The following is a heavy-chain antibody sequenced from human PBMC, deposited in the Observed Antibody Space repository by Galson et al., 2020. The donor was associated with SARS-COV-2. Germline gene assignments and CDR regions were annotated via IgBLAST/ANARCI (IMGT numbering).Heavy chain of an antibody. D-gene: IGHD6-19*01. CDR2: ISSSSSYI. CDR1: GFTFSSYS. Sequence: TGGSLRLSCAASGFTFSSYSMNWVRQAPGKGLEWVSSISSSSSYIYYADSVKGRFTISRDNAKNSLYLQMNSLRAEDTAVYYCAREWSIAVAGYYYYYGMDVWGQGTTVTVSS. J-gene: IGHJ6*02. CDR3: AREWSIAVAGYYYYYGMDV. V-gene: IGHV3-21*01.